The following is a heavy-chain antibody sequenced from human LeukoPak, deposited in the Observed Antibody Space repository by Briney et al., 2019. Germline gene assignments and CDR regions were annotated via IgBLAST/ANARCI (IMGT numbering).Heavy chain of an antibody. Sequence: GGSLRLSCAASGFTFSSYGMHWVRQALGKGLEWAAFIRYDGSSQRYTDSVKGRFTISRDNSKNTVYLQMNSLRAEDTAVYYCAKRRDVAAGGSGAFDYWGQGSLVTVSS. V-gene: IGHV3-30*02. D-gene: IGHD6-13*01. CDR1: GFTFSSYG. CDR2: IRYDGSSQ. CDR3: AKRRDVAAGGSGAFDY. J-gene: IGHJ4*02.